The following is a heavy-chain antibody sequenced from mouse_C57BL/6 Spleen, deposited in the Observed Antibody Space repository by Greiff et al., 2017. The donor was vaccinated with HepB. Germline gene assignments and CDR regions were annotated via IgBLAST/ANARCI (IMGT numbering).Heavy chain of an antibody. CDR3: ARGGHDYDGGFAY. V-gene: IGHV1-52*01. Sequence: QVQLKQPGAELVRPGSSVKLSCKASGYTFTSYWMHWVKQRPIQGLEWIGNIDPSDSETHYNQKFKDKATLTVDKSSSTAYMQLSSLTSEDSAVYYCARGGHDYDGGFAYWGQGTLVTVSA. J-gene: IGHJ3*01. D-gene: IGHD2-4*01. CDR2: IDPSDSET. CDR1: GYTFTSYW.